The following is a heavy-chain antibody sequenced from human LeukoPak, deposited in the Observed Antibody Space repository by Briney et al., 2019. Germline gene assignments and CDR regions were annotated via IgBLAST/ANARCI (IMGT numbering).Heavy chain of an antibody. CDR2: IRYDGSNK. Sequence: PGGSLSLSCAASGFTFSSYWMNWVRQAPGKGLEWVAFIRYDGSNKYYADSVEGRFTISRDNSKNTLYLQMNSLRAEDTAVYYCAKEPDFDWLLLDYWGQGTLVTVSS. D-gene: IGHD3-9*01. J-gene: IGHJ4*02. V-gene: IGHV3-30*02. CDR1: GFTFSSYW. CDR3: AKEPDFDWLLLDY.